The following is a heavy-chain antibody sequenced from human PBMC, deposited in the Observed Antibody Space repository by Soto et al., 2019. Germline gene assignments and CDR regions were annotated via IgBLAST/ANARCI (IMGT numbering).Heavy chain of an antibody. CDR2: IYYSGST. CDR3: ARDKDYDFWIGAFDI. CDR1: GGSISIYY. J-gene: IGHJ3*02. Sequence: SETLSLTCTVSGGSISIYYWSWIRQPPGKGLEWIGYIYYSGSTNYNPSLKSRVTISVDTSKNQFSLKLSSVTAADTAVYYCARDKDYDFWIGAFDIWGQGTMVTVSS. V-gene: IGHV4-59*01. D-gene: IGHD3-3*01.